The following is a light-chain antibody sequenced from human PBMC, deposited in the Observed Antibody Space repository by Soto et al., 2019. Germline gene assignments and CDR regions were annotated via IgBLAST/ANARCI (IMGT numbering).Light chain of an antibody. Sequence: EIVLTQSPATLSLSPGERATLSCRASQSVSSYLAWYQQKPGQAPRLLIYDASNRATGIPARFSGSGSWTDFTLTISSLEPEDFAVFHCQQRSNWPRTFGQGTKLEIK. CDR2: DAS. CDR3: QQRSNWPRT. CDR1: QSVSSY. V-gene: IGKV3-11*01. J-gene: IGKJ2*01.